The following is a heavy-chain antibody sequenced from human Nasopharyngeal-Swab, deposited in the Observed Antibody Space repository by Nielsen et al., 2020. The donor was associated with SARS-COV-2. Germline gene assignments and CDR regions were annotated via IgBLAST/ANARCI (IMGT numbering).Heavy chain of an antibody. CDR1: GYTCTSCN. D-gene: IGHD2/OR15-2a*01. CDR3: ANYFRDPSGYDAFDI. J-gene: IGHJ3*02. CDR2: ISADNGNT. V-gene: IGHV1-18*04. Sequence: ASEKVSCKASGYTCTSCNISWVRQASGQGLEWMGWISADNGNTNDAQKLQGRVTMNTDTSTSTAYMELGSLRSDDTALYYWANYFRDPSGYDAFDIWDPGTMVSVSS.